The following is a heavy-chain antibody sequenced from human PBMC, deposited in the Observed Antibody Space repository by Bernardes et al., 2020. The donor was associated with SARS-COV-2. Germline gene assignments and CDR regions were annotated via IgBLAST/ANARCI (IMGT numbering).Heavy chain of an antibody. Sequence: GGSLRLSCAASGFTFSSYDMHWVRQATGKGLEWVSAIGTAGDTYYPGSVKGRFTISRENAKNSLYLQMNSLRAGDTAVYYCARSPPEGYGSGSYLFDYWGQGTLVTVSS. V-gene: IGHV3-13*04. D-gene: IGHD3-10*01. CDR3: ARSPPEGYGSGSYLFDY. CDR1: GFTFSSYD. CDR2: IGTAGDT. J-gene: IGHJ4*02.